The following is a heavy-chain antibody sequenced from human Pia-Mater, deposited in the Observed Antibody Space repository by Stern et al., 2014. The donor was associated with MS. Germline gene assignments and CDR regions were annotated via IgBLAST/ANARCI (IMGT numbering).Heavy chain of an antibody. CDR3: ARAFYGSQFGY. V-gene: IGHV1-3*01. CDR1: GYTFSRFA. Sequence: QVQLVQSGAEVKKPGASVKVACEAYGYTFSRFAIHWVRQAPGQRLEWLGWIIAGSGDTKYSQRFQDRVTITRDTSANTVYMEMSSLRSEDTAIYYCARAFYGSQFGYWGQGTLVTVSS. CDR2: IIAGSGDT. J-gene: IGHJ4*02. D-gene: IGHD6-19*01.